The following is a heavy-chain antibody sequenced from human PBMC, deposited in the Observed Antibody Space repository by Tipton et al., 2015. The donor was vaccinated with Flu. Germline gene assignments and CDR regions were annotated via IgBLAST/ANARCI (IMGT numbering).Heavy chain of an antibody. J-gene: IGHJ4*02. V-gene: IGHV5-51*01. D-gene: IGHD2-2*02. CDR2: IYPDDSDT. CDR1: KYSFTSFW. CDR3: ARQDCSSGTCYIDY. Sequence: QSGAEVKKPGESLKISCKDSKYSFTSFWIGWVRQMPGKGLEWMGIIYPDDSDTRYSPSFQGQVTISADKSSSTAYLQWSSLKASDTAIYYCARQDCSSGTCYIDYWGQGTLITVSS.